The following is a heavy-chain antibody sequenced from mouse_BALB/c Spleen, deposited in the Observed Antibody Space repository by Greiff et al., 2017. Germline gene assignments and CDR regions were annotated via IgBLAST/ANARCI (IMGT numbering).Heavy chain of an antibody. J-gene: IGHJ3*01. CDR3: AREDYGGSWFAY. CDR1: GYTFSSYW. CDR2: ILPGSGST. D-gene: IGHD1-1*02. Sequence: VQLQQSGAELMKPGASVKISCKATGYTFSSYWIEWVKQRPGHGLEWIGEILPGSGSTNYNEKFKGKATFTADTSSNTAYMQLSSLTSEDSAVYDCAREDYGGSWFAYWGQGTLVTVSA. V-gene: IGHV1-9*01.